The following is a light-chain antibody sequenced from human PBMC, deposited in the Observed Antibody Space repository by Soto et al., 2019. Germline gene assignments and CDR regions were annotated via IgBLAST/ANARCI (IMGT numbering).Light chain of an antibody. J-gene: IGLJ3*02. CDR3: AAWDDSLSGRV. CDR2: NND. V-gene: IGLV1-47*02. CDR1: GSNIGPNY. Sequence: QSVLTQPPSASGTPGQRVTMSCSGSGSNIGPNYVYWFQQFPGTAPKLLIYNNDQRPSGVPDQFSGSKSGTSASLDISGLRSEDEADYYCAAWDDSLSGRVFGGGTKVTVL.